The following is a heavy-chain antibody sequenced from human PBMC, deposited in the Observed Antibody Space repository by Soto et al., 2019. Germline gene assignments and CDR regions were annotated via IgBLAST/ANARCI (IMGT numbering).Heavy chain of an antibody. J-gene: IGHJ4*02. CDR2: ISSSSSTI. D-gene: IGHD3-10*01. V-gene: IGHV3-48*01. CDR3: ARVSGSGLAD. Sequence: EVPLVESGGGLVQPGGSLRLSCAASGFTFSSYSMNWVRQAPGKGLEWVSYISSSSSTIYYADSVKGRFTISRDNAKNSLYLQMNSLRAEDTAVYYCARVSGSGLADWGKGTLVTVSS. CDR1: GFTFSSYS.